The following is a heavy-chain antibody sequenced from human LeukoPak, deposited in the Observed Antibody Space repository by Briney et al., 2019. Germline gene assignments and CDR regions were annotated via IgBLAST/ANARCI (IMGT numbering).Heavy chain of an antibody. J-gene: IGHJ4*02. V-gene: IGHV3-72*01. Sequence: GGSLRLSCAASGFTLSDHFMEWVRQAPGKGLGWVGRSRNKAHSLTTEYAASVKGRFTISRDDSKNSLHLQMNSLKTEDTAVYYCARDSYDGSGYYFEHWGQGTLVTVSS. D-gene: IGHD3-22*01. CDR3: ARDSYDGSGYYFEH. CDR2: SRNKAHSLTT. CDR1: GFTLSDHF.